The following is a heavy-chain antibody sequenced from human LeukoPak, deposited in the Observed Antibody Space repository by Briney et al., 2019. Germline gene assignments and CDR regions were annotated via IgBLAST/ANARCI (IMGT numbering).Heavy chain of an antibody. D-gene: IGHD6-13*01. CDR2: IYGDNAA. V-gene: IGHV3-66*02. CDR1: ELNVTSNY. CDR3: VSSTGQQFIPYDY. Sequence: GGSLRLSCAASELNVTSNYMTWIPQAPGKGLEWVSLIYGDNAAYYAESVRGRFIISRDSLKNTLFLQMNSLRTEDTAVYYCVSSTGQQFIPYDYWGHGTHVTVSS. J-gene: IGHJ4*01.